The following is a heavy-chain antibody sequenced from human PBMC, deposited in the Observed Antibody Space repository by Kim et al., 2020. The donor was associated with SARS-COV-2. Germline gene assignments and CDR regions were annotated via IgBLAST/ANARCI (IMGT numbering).Heavy chain of an antibody. D-gene: IGHD3-10*01. V-gene: IGHV4-4*02. CDR3: AGAVGFGELFDY. Sequence: NYNPSLKSRVTISVDKSKNQFSLKRSSVTAADTAVYYCAGAVGFGELFDYWGQGTLVTVSS. J-gene: IGHJ4*02.